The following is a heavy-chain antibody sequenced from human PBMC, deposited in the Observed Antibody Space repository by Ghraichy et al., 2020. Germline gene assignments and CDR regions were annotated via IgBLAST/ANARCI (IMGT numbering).Heavy chain of an antibody. V-gene: IGHV3-23*01. CDR3: VMAHAAESGYWVGSDY. CDR1: GFTFIIFV. CDR2: ISGSGATT. D-gene: IGHD5-12*01. J-gene: IGHJ4*02. Sequence: GGSLRLSWSASGFTFIIFVMICLLHAPGKGMEWFSSISGSGATTYYADSVKGRFTISRDNSKDTLYLQMSSLRAEDPAVYYCVMAHAAESGYWVGSDYWGQGALVTVSS.